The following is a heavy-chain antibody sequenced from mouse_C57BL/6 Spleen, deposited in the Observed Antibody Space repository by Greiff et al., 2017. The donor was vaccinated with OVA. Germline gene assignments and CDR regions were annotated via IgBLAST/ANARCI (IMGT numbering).Heavy chain of an antibody. V-gene: IGHV1-64*01. CDR3: ARREDYDVYFDV. D-gene: IGHD2-4*01. J-gene: IGHJ1*03. Sequence: VQLQQPGAELVKPGASVKLSCKASGYTFTSYWMHWVKQRPGQGLEWIGMIHPNSGSTNYNEKFKSKATLTVDKSSSTAYMQLSSLTSEDSAVYYCARREDYDVYFDVWGTGTTVTVSS. CDR2: IHPNSGST. CDR1: GYTFTSYW.